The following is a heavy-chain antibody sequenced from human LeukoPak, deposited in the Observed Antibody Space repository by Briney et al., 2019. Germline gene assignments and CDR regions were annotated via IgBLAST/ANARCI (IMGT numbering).Heavy chain of an antibody. J-gene: IGHJ4*02. CDR2: INHSGAT. CDR1: GASVSGYY. Sequence: SETLSLTCSVYGASVSGYYWGWIRPPPGKWLEWIGKINHSGATNYNPSLKSRVTISVDSSKKQFSLKLSSVTAEETAVYYCARHGYSSSWVYFDYWGQGTLVTVSS. V-gene: IGHV4-34*01. D-gene: IGHD6-13*01. CDR3: ARHGYSSSWVYFDY.